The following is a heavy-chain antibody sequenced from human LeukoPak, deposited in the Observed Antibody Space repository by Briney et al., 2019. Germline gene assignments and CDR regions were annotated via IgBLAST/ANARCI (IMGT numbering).Heavy chain of an antibody. J-gene: IGHJ6*02. CDR3: ASSSGWYLPYGMDV. CDR2: ISYDGSNK. CDR1: GFIVSSNY. D-gene: IGHD6-19*01. V-gene: IGHV3-30*03. Sequence: GGSLRLSCAASGFIVSSNYMNWVRQAPGKGLEWVAVISYDGSNKYYADSVKGRFTISRDNSKNTLYLQMNSLRAEDTAVYYCASSSGWYLPYGMDVWGQGTTVTVSS.